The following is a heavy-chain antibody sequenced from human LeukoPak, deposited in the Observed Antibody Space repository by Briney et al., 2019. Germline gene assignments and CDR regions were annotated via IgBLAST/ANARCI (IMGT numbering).Heavy chain of an antibody. V-gene: IGHV1-46*01. D-gene: IGHD3-22*01. CDR1: GYTXTSYY. Sequence: ASVKVSCKASGYTXTSYYMHWVRQAPGQGLEWMGIINPSGGSTSYAQKFQGRVTMTRDTSTSTVYMELSSLRSEDTAVYYCARDLVDDSSGYHSRGPSPGYWGQGTLVTVSS. J-gene: IGHJ4*02. CDR2: INPSGGST. CDR3: ARDLVDDSSGYHSRGPSPGY.